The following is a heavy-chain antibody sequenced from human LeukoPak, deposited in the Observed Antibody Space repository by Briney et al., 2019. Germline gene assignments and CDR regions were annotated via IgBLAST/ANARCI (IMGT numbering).Heavy chain of an antibody. CDR3: ARAEINDYNRY. CDR2: INYSGRT. D-gene: IGHD4-11*01. CDR1: SYSIRSGYQ. V-gene: IGHV4-38-2*01. J-gene: IGHJ4*02. Sequence: SETLSLTCSVSSYSIRSGYQWGWIRQAPRKGLEWISSINYSGRTYDNPSLKSRVTISIDTSKNQIFLKPRSTTAADTAHYYCARAEINDYNRYWGQGILVIVSS.